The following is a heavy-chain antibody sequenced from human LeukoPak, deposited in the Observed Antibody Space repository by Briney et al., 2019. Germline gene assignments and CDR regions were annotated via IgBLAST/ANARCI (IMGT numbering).Heavy chain of an antibody. CDR2: ISGSGGST. Sequence: GGSLRLSCAASGFIFSSYAMSWVRQAPGKGLEWVSTISGSGGSTYYADSVKGRFTISRDNSKNTVYLQVNSLRAADTALYSCARDLTERKYYIAYWGQGTLVTVSS. CDR1: GFIFSSYA. V-gene: IGHV3-23*01. D-gene: IGHD2-8*02. J-gene: IGHJ4*02. CDR3: ARDLTERKYYIAY.